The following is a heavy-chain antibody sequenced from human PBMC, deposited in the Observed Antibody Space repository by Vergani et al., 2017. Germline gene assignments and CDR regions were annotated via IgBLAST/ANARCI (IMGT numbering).Heavy chain of an antibody. CDR2: IRYDGSNK. V-gene: IGHV3-30*02. D-gene: IGHD3-3*01. J-gene: IGHJ3*02. CDR3: AKDSPRTYYDFWSGYLNDAFDI. Sequence: QVQLVESGGGVVQPGGSLRLSCAASGFTFSSYGMHWVRQAPGKGLEWVAFIRYDGSNKYYADSVKGRFTISRGNSKNTLYLQMNSLRAEDTAVYYCAKDSPRTYYDFWSGYLNDAFDIWGQGTMVTVSS. CDR1: GFTFSSYG.